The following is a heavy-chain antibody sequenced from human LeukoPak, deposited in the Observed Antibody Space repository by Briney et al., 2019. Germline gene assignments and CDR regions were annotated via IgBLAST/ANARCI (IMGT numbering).Heavy chain of an antibody. CDR2: INWNGGST. CDR3: ARTYSSSWYYFDY. J-gene: IGHJ4*02. Sequence: GGSLRLSCAASGFTFSSYSMNWVRQAPGKGLEWVSGINWNGGSTGYADSVKGRFTISRDNAKNSLYLQMNSLRAEDTALYYCARTYSSSWYYFDYWGQGTLVTVSS. V-gene: IGHV3-20*04. CDR1: GFTFSSYS. D-gene: IGHD6-13*01.